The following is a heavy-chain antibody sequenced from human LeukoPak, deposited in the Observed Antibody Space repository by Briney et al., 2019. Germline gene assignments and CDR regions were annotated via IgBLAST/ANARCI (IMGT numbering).Heavy chain of an antibody. V-gene: IGHV3-21*01. CDR3: ARAYRGYSYGPAGY. J-gene: IGHJ4*02. CDR2: ISSSSSYI. Sequence: GGSLRLSCAASGVSFSSYSMNRVRQAPGKGLEWVSSISSSSSYIYYADSVKGRFTISRDNAKNSLYLQMNSLRAEDTAVYYCARAYRGYSYGPAGYWGQGTLVTVSS. CDR1: GVSFSSYS. D-gene: IGHD5-18*01.